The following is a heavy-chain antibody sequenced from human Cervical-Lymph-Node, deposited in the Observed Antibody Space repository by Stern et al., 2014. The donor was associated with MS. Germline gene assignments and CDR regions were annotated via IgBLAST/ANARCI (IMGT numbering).Heavy chain of an antibody. D-gene: IGHD1-1*01. Sequence: ESGPGLVKPSQTLSLTCTVSGGSINNGDYYWSWVRQHPGKGLEWLGYIYYSGATYYNPSLKGRLTISVDTSKRHFSLKLTSVTAADTAVYYCARELSGMYGMDVWGQGTTVTVSS. J-gene: IGHJ6*02. CDR1: GGSINNGDYY. V-gene: IGHV4-31*03. CDR3: ARELSGMYGMDV. CDR2: IYYSGAT.